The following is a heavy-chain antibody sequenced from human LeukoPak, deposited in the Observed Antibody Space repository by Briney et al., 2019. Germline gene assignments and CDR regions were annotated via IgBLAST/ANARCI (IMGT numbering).Heavy chain of an antibody. V-gene: IGHV3-11*01. CDR3: ARGYRDRYYDSSGYPDPFDY. CDR1: GFTFSDYY. Sequence: GGSLRLSCAASGFTFSDYYMSWIRQAPGKGLEWVSYISSSGSTIYYADSVKGRFTISRDNAKNSLYLQMNSLGAEDTAVYYCARGYRDRYYDSSGYPDPFDYWGQGTLVAVSS. CDR2: ISSSGSTI. J-gene: IGHJ4*02. D-gene: IGHD3-22*01.